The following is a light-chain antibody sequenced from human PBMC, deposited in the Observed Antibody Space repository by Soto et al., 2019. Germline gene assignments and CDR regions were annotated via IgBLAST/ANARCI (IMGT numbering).Light chain of an antibody. CDR2: NNN. CDR1: SSNIGSTT. J-gene: IGLJ3*02. V-gene: IGLV1-44*01. Sequence: QAVVTQPPSASGTPGQRVTIACSGSSSNIGSTTVKWYQQLPGTAPKLLIYNNNQRPSGVPDRFSGSKSGTSASLAISGLQSEDEADYDCAAWDDSLNGVVFGGGTKLTVL. CDR3: AAWDDSLNGVV.